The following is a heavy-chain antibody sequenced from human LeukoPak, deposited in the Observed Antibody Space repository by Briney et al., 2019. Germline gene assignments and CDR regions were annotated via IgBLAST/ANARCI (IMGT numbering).Heavy chain of an antibody. J-gene: IGHJ4*02. CDR3: ARALSTGGRIDY. Sequence: GGSLRLSCAASGFTFSNYGIHWVRQAPGKGLEWVAVINYDGSNKYYADSVKGRFTISRDNSKNTLYLQMNSLRVEDTAVYYCARALSTGGRIDYWGQGTLVTVPS. CDR1: GFTFSNYG. V-gene: IGHV3-33*01. CDR2: INYDGSNK. D-gene: IGHD2-8*02.